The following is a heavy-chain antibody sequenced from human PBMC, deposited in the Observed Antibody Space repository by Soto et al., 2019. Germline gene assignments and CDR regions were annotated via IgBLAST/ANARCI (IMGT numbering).Heavy chain of an antibody. CDR3: ARRAYDYNLD. CDR1: GDSISSYTHF. V-gene: IGHV4-39*01. Sequence: QLQLQESGPGLMKPSETLSLTSTVSGDSISSYTHFWGWIRQPPGKGLEWIGSVYYSGSTYSHPSLKSRVTMAVDTSKNQFSLKLNSVTAADTAVYYCARRAYDYNLDWGQGTLVTVSS. CDR2: VYYSGST. D-gene: IGHD4-4*01. J-gene: IGHJ4*02.